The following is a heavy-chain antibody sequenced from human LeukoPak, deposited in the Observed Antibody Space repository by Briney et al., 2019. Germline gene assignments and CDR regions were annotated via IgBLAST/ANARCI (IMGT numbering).Heavy chain of an antibody. CDR1: GYSISTSNW. V-gene: IGHV4-28*01. Sequence: PSETLSLTCAVSGYSISTSNWWGWIRQPPGKGLEWIGYIYYSGTTFYDPSLKSRVIMSVDTSKNQFPLGLSSVTAVDSAVYYCARNDYESSGFDYWGQGALVTVSS. CDR2: IYYSGTT. J-gene: IGHJ4*02. CDR3: ARNDYESSGFDY. D-gene: IGHD3-22*01.